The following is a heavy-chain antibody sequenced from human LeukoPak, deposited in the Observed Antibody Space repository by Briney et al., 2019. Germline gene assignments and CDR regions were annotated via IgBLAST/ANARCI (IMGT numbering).Heavy chain of an antibody. D-gene: IGHD3-22*01. CDR3: AILGSSGYYRTLKFDY. V-gene: IGHV4-39*01. J-gene: IGHJ4*02. CDR1: GGSISSSSYY. CDR2: IYYSGST. Sequence: PSETLSLTCTVSGGSISSSSYYWGWIRQPPGKGLEWIGSIYYSGSTYYNPSLKSRVTISVDTSKNQFSLKLSSVTAADTAVYYCAILGSSGYYRTLKFDYWGQGTLVTVSS.